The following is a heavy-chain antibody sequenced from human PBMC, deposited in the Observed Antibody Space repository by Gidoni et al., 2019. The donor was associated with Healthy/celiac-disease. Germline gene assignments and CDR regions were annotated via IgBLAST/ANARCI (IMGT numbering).Heavy chain of an antibody. V-gene: IGHV1-69*01. CDR2: IIPSIGTA. CDR1: GGHFSSYA. Sequence: QVQLVQSGAEVQKPGSSVKVSCKDSGGHFSSYAISWVRQAPGQGVEGMGGIIPSIGTANYAQKFQGRVTITADESTSTAYMELSSVRSEDTAVYYCARAGLYQRLLRHAFDIWGQGTMVTVSS. J-gene: IGHJ3*02. D-gene: IGHD2-2*01. CDR3: ARAGLYQRLLRHAFDI.